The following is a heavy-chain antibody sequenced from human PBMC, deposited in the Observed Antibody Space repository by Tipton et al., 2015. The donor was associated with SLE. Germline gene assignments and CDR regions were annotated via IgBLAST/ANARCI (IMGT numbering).Heavy chain of an antibody. D-gene: IGHD4-23*01. V-gene: IGHV3-21*04. J-gene: IGHJ4*02. CDR2: MSSVGSYI. CDR3: AKGTTVVTLFDY. CDR1: GFNFGDFT. Sequence: SGFNFGDFTMNWVRQAPGKGLEWVSSMSSVGSYIYYADSVKGRFTISRDNSKNTLYLQMNSLRAEDTAVYYCAKGTTVVTLFDYWGQGTLVTVSS.